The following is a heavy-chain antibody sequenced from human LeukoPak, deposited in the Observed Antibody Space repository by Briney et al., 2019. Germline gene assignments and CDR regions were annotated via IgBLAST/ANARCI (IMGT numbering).Heavy chain of an antibody. CDR2: ISGSGGST. J-gene: IGHJ4*02. V-gene: IGHV3-23*01. CDR1: GFTFSSYA. D-gene: IGHD6-19*01. CDR3: AKDGGSGWLGRRRGYFDY. Sequence: GGSLRLSCAASGFTFSSYAMSWVRQAPGKGLEWVSAISGSGGSTYYADSVKGRFTISRDNSKNTLYQQMNSLRAEDTAVYYCAKDGGSGWLGRRRGYFDYWGQGTLVTVSS.